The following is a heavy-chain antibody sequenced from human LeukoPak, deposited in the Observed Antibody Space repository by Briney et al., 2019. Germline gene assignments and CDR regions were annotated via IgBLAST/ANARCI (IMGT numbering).Heavy chain of an antibody. CDR1: GYTFTSYG. CDR3: ARDQSRDLLVYHYHMDV. V-gene: IGHV1-18*01. J-gene: IGHJ6*02. Sequence: ASVKVSCKASGYTFTSYGISWVRQAPGQGLEWMGWISTYNGNTNFAQKLQGRVTMTTDTSTNTAYMELRSLRSDDTAVYYCARDQSRDLLVYHYHMDVWGQGTTVTVSS. D-gene: IGHD1-26*01. CDR2: ISTYNGNT.